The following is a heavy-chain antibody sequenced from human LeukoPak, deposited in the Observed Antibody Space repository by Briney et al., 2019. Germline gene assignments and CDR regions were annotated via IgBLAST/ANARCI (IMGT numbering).Heavy chain of an antibody. CDR1: GGSISSSSYY. D-gene: IGHD4-23*01. J-gene: IGHJ6*03. V-gene: IGHV4-61*02. Sequence: NPSETLSLTCTVSGGSISSSSYYWSWIRQPAGKGLEWIGRIYTSGSNNYNPSLKSRVTMSVDTSKNQFSLKLSSVTAADTAMYYCAREVADYGGYYYYHYMDVWGKGTTVTISS. CDR2: IYTSGSN. CDR3: AREVADYGGYYYYHYMDV.